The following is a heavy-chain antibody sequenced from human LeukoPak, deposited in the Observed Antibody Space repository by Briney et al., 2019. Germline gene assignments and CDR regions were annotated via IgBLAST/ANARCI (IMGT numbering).Heavy chain of an antibody. CDR2: ISSSGSLT. J-gene: IGHJ3*02. V-gene: IGHV3-11*04. Sequence: KAGGSLRLSCTASGFTFSDYFMYWIRQAPGKGLEWVSYISSSGSLTYYADSVKGRFSISRDNANNSLFLQMNSLRADDTAVYYCARDERWHPPHAFDIWGQGTMVTVSS. D-gene: IGHD4-23*01. CDR1: GFTFSDYF. CDR3: ARDERWHPPHAFDI.